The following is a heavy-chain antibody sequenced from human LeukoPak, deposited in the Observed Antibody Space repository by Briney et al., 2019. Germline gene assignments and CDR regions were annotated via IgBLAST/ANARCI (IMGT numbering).Heavy chain of an antibody. CDR1: GFTFSNYG. Sequence: PGGSLRLSCVASGFTFSNYGMHWVRQAPGKGLEWVAYIRHDGDSIDYVDSVKGRFAVSRDDSKNTLFLQMTSLRPEDTAVYFCAKDVTEYSLLEDAFDIRGQGNMVTVSS. CDR3: AKDVTEYSLLEDAFDI. D-gene: IGHD5-18*01. CDR2: IRHDGDSI. V-gene: IGHV3-30*02. J-gene: IGHJ3*02.